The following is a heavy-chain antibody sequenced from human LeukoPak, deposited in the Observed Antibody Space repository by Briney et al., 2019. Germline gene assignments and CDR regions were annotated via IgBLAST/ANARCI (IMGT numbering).Heavy chain of an antibody. CDR2: IRYDGSNK. Sequence: GGSLRLSCAASGFTFSSYGMHWVRRAPGKGLEWVAFIRYDGSNKFYTDSVKGRFTISRDNSKNTLYLEMNSLSPDDTAVYYCARGVEPLAANTLAYWGQGTLVTVSS. J-gene: IGHJ4*02. V-gene: IGHV3-30*02. CDR1: GFTFSSYG. D-gene: IGHD1-14*01. CDR3: ARGVEPLAANTLAY.